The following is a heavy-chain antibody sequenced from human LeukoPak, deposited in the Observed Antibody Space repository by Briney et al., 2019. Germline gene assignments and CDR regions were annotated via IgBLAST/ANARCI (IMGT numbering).Heavy chain of an antibody. D-gene: IGHD2-8*01. Sequence: RPRGSLRLSCAASGFTLSNHWMTWARQVPGRGPEWVANVNRDGSETYYLDSVKGRFTISRDNAKNSLYLQMNSLRAEDTALYYCVRNNAMDVWGQGTTVIVSS. CDR3: VRNNAMDV. CDR2: VNRDGSET. V-gene: IGHV3-7*03. CDR1: GFTLSNHW. J-gene: IGHJ6*02.